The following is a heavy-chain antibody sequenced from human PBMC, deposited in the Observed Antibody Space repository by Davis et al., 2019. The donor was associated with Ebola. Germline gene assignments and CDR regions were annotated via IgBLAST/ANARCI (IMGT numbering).Heavy chain of an antibody. D-gene: IGHD6-13*01. CDR3: AKESSSSWNY. J-gene: IGHJ4*02. CDR2: ISSSSSYI. CDR1: GFTVGSNY. Sequence: GESLKISCAASGFTVGSNYMSWVRQAPGKGLEWVSSISSSSSYIYYADSVKGRFTISRDNAKNSLYLQMNSLRAEDTAVYYCAKESSSSWNYWGQGTLVTVSS. V-gene: IGHV3-21*01.